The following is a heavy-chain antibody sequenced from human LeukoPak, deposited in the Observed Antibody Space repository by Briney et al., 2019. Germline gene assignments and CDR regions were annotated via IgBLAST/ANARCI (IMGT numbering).Heavy chain of an antibody. CDR1: GGTFSSYA. Sequence: GASVKVSCKASGGTFSSYAISWVRQAPGQGLEWMGGIIPVFGTANYAQKFQGRVTITTDESTSTAYMELSSLRSEDTAVYYCARTYYDSSGYPIWGQGTMVTVSS. CDR3: ARTYYDSSGYPI. CDR2: IIPVFGTA. D-gene: IGHD3-22*01. V-gene: IGHV1-69*05. J-gene: IGHJ3*02.